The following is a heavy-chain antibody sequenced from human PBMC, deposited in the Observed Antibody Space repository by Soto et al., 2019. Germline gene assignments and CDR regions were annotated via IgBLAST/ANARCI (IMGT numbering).Heavy chain of an antibody. J-gene: IGHJ6*02. CDR2: IWYDGSNK. D-gene: IGHD4-17*01. V-gene: IGHV3-33*01. Sequence: GGSLRLSCAASGFTFSSYGMHWVRQAPGKGLEWVAVIWYDGSNKYYADSVKGRFTISRDNSKNTLYLQMNSLRAEDTAVYYCARDKIYGNSDYYYYGMDVWGQGTTVTVSS. CDR1: GFTFSSYG. CDR3: ARDKIYGNSDYYYYGMDV.